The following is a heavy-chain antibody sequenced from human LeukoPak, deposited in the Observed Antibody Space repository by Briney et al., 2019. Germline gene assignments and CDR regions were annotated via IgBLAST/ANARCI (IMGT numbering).Heavy chain of an antibody. CDR1: GGSFSGYY. V-gene: IGHV4-34*01. CDR3: ARLDSATTVGYGMDV. J-gene: IGHJ6*02. Sequence: SETLSLTCAVYGGSFSGYYWSWIRQPPGKGLEWIGSIYYSGSTYYNPSLKSRVTISVDTSKKQFSLKLSSVTAADTAVYYCARLDSATTVGYGMDVWGQGTTVTVSS. CDR2: IYYSGST. D-gene: IGHD4-11*01.